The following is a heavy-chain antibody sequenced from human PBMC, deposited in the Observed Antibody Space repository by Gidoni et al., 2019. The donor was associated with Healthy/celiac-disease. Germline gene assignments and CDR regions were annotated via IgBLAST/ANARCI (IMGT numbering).Heavy chain of an antibody. J-gene: IGHJ4*02. D-gene: IGHD3-22*01. Sequence: AASGFTFSSYGMHWVRQAPGKGLECVAVIWYDGSNKYYADSVKGRFTISRDNSKNTLYLQMNSMRAEETAVYYCARDGAIRSSWYYHDSSGYLDYCGQGTLVTVSS. CDR1: GFTFSSYG. V-gene: IGHV3-33*01. CDR2: IWYDGSNK. CDR3: ARDGAIRSSWYYHDSSGYLDY.